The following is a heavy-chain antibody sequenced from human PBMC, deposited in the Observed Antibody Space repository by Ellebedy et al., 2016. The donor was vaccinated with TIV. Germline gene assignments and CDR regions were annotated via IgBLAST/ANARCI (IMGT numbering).Heavy chain of an antibody. CDR1: GGSISSYY. J-gene: IGHJ3*02. CDR3: ARAHGEYSGYVHAFDI. V-gene: IGHV4-59*01. CDR2: IYYSGST. D-gene: IGHD5-12*01. Sequence: MPSETLSLTCTVSGGSISSYYWSWIRQPPGKGLEWIGYIYYSGSTNYNPSLKSRVTISVDTSKNQFSLKLSSVTAADTAVYYCARAHGEYSGYVHAFDIWGQGTMVTVSS.